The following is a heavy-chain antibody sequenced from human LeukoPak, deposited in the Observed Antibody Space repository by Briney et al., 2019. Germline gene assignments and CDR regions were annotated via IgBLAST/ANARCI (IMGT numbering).Heavy chain of an antibody. D-gene: IGHD3-16*02. Sequence: NPGGSLRLSCSASGFPFANTWMTWVRQAPGKGLEWVGRIKSKHDGATTDYAAPVKGRFTISRDDSKNTLYLQMISLNAEDSAVYFCATVIFVYSAFDIWGQGTVVTVSS. V-gene: IGHV3-15*01. CDR1: GFPFANTW. J-gene: IGHJ3*02. CDR3: ATVIFVYSAFDI. CDR2: IKSKHDGATT.